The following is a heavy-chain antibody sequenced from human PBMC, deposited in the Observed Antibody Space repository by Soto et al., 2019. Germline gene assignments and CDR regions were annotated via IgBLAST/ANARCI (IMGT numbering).Heavy chain of an antibody. CDR3: ARHYCSSTSCCPVCYYYYGRDV. CDR2: IYPGDSDT. J-gene: IGHJ6*02. V-gene: IGHV5-51*01. Sequence: GESLKISCKGSGYSFTSYWIGWVRQMPGKGLEWMGIIYPGDSDTRYSPSFQGQVTISADQSISTAYLQWSSLKASDTAMYYCARHYCSSTSCCPVCYYYYGRDVRGQGTTPTFSS. D-gene: IGHD2-2*01. CDR1: GYSFTSYW.